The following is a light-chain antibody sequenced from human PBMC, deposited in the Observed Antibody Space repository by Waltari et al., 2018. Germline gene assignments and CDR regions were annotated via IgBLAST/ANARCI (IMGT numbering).Light chain of an antibody. CDR3: QQSRQWPRRT. CDR2: YAN. J-gene: IGKJ2*01. CDR1: ESVGTD. V-gene: IGKV3D-15*01. Sequence: EIVMPQSPVTMSVSPGEGVTLSCTASESVGTDVAWYRHKPGQPPRLLTYYANARATGVPARISGSGSGTDFTLTISSLEPEDFAFYYCQQSRQWPRRTFGQGTKLEI.